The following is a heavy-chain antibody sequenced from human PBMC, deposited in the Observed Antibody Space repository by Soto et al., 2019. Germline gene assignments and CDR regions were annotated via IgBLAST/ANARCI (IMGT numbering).Heavy chain of an antibody. Sequence: GGSLRLSCGASGFTFYIYGMSWVRQAPGKGLEWVSGISGGGGSTYYADSVKGRFTISRDNSKNTLILQMNSLRAEDTAVYYCAKPGYSSSWSRNFDSWGQGTLVTVSS. D-gene: IGHD6-13*01. CDR2: ISGGGGST. CDR3: AKPGYSSSWSRNFDS. CDR1: GFTFYIYG. V-gene: IGHV3-23*01. J-gene: IGHJ4*02.